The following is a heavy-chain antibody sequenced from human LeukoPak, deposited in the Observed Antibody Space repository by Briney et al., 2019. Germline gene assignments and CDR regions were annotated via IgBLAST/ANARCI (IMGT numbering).Heavy chain of an antibody. CDR2: ISYGGNT. D-gene: IGHD4-17*01. CDR3: ARLYGDYDY. Sequence: SGTLSLTCTVSGGSISSSSYYWGWIRQPPGKGLEWIGSISYGGNTYYNPSLKSRVTISVDTSKNQFSLKLSSVTAADTAVYYCARLYGDYDYWGQGTLVTVSS. J-gene: IGHJ4*02. V-gene: IGHV4-39*01. CDR1: GGSISSSSYY.